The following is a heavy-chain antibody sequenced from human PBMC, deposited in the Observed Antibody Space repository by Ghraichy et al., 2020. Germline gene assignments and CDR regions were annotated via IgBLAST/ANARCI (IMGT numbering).Heavy chain of an antibody. CDR3: AREGLLGSPRAFDI. V-gene: IGHV3-74*01. Sequence: ETLSLTCAASGFTFSSNWMHWIRQAPGKGLVWVSRINSDERRTYYADPEKGRFTISRANVKNTLSLQMNGLRAEDTAVYYCAREGLLGSPRAFDIWGRGTMVTVPS. CDR2: INSDERRT. CDR1: GFTFSSNW. J-gene: IGHJ3*02. D-gene: IGHD3-10*01.